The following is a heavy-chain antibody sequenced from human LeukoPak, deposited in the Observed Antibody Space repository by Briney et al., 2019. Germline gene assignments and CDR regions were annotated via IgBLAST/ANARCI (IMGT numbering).Heavy chain of an antibody. J-gene: IGHJ4*02. CDR1: GFTFSNYW. D-gene: IGHD6-19*01. CDR2: IKQDGGEK. Sequence: GGSLRLSCAASGFTFSNYWMSWVRQAPGKGLEGVANIKQDGGEKYNVDSVKGRFTISRDNAKNALYLQMNSLRVEDTAVYYCARADYFHVAVAGPWDYWGQGTLVTVSS. V-gene: IGHV3-7*01. CDR3: ARADYFHVAVAGPWDY.